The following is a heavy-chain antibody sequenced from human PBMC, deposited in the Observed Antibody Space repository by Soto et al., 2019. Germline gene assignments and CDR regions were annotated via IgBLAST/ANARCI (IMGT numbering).Heavy chain of an antibody. J-gene: IGHJ4*02. Sequence: SETMSLTCTVSGDSISSYSLSWIRQPPGKGLEWIGNIHYNGNTKYSPSLKSRVTMSVDTSKNHFSLKLISVTTADTAVYFCAREGNLGRWIQPLDSWGQGTLVTVSS. D-gene: IGHD2-2*03. CDR1: GDSISSYS. CDR3: AREGNLGRWIQPLDS. V-gene: IGHV4-59*01. CDR2: IHYNGNT.